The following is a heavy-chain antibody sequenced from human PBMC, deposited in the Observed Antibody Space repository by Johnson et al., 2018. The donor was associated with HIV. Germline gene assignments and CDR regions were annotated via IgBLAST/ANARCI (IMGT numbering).Heavy chain of an antibody. D-gene: IGHD3-9*01. J-gene: IGHJ3*02. CDR1: GFTFSSYA. Sequence: QEKLVESGGGVVQPGRSLRLSCAASGFTFSSYAMHWVRQAPGKGLEWVAVISYAGSNKYYADSVQGRFPISRDNSKNTLYLQMNSLRPEDTAVYYCARDGRDLVTRGSFDIWGQGTVVTVSS. V-gene: IGHV3-30*14. CDR2: ISYAGSNK. CDR3: ARDGRDLVTRGSFDI.